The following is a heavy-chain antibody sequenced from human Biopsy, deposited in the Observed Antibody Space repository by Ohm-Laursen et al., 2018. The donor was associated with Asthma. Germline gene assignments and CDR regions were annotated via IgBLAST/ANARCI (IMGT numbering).Heavy chain of an antibody. CDR2: ISYDGNHK. CDR1: GFMFRRFG. V-gene: IGHV3-30*18. CDR3: AKRRGYSGHDNDY. D-gene: IGHD5-12*01. Sequence: SLRLSCSASGFMFRRFGMHWVRQAPGKGLEWVAVISYDGNHKFYEDSVKGRFTISRDNSKNTLYLQMNSLSTEDTAVYYCAKRRGYSGHDNDYWGQGTLVIVSS. J-gene: IGHJ4*02.